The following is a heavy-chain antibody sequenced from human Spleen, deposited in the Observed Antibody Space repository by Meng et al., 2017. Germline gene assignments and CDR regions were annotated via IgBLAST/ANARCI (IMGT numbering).Heavy chain of an antibody. Sequence: SETLSLTCAVYGGSFSGYYWSWIRQPPGKGLEWIGEINHSGSTNYNPSLKSRVTISVDTSKNQFSLKLSSVTAEDTAVYYCARGGRSFGPWGQGTLVTVSS. D-gene: IGHD3-10*01. CDR3: ARGGRSFGP. CDR2: INHSGST. V-gene: IGHV4-34*01. CDR1: GGSFSGYY. J-gene: IGHJ5*02.